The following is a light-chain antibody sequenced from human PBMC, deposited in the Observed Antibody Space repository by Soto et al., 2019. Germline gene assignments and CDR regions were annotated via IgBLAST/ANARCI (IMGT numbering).Light chain of an antibody. CDR2: AAS. CDR1: QSINSW. V-gene: IGKV1-39*01. J-gene: IGKJ1*01. CDR3: QQSYSSPPT. Sequence: DIQMTQSPSTLSASVGDRVTITCRASQSINSWLAWYQQKPGKAPKLLIFAASSLQSGVPSRFSGSRSGPDFTLTISSLQPEDFATYYCQQSYSSPPTFGQGTKVDNK.